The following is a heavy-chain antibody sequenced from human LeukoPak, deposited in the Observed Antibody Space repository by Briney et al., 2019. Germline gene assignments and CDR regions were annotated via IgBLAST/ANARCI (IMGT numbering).Heavy chain of an antibody. Sequence: PSETLSLTCAVYGGSFSGYYWSWIRQPPGKGLEWIGEINHSGSTNYNPSLKSRVTISVDTSKNQFSLKLTSVTATDTAVYYCARGVYCSGGSCYLPFDHWGQGSWPPSPQ. V-gene: IGHV4-34*01. J-gene: IGHJ4*02. CDR3: ARGVYCSGGSCYLPFDH. CDR1: GGSFSGYY. D-gene: IGHD2-15*01. CDR2: INHSGST.